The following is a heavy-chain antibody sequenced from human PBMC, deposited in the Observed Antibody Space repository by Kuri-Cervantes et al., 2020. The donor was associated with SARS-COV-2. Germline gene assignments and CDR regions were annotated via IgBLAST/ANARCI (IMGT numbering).Heavy chain of an antibody. CDR2: ISSSGSTI. J-gene: IGHJ4*02. CDR3: AKDQDYYDSSGQFDY. CDR1: GFTFSDYY. Sequence: GGSLRLSCAASGFTFSDYYMSWIRQAPGKGLEWVSYISSSGSTIYYADSVKGRFTITRDNAKNSLYLQMNSLRAEDTAVYYCAKDQDYYDSSGQFDYWGQGTLVTVSS. D-gene: IGHD3-22*01. V-gene: IGHV3-11*01.